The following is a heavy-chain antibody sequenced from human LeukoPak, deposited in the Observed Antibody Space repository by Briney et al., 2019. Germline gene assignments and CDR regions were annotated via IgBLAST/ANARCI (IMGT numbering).Heavy chain of an antibody. CDR1: GYTFTGYY. CDR2: INPNSGST. D-gene: IGHD2-2*03. J-gene: IGHJ6*03. CDR3: ASGHCSSTSCYLYYYMDV. V-gene: IGHV1-2*02. Sequence: ASVKVSFKASGYTFTGYYMHWVRQAPGQGLEWMGWINPNSGSTNYAQKFQGRVTMTRDTSISTAYMELSRLRSDDTAVYYCASGHCSSTSCYLYYYMDVWGKGTTVTVSS.